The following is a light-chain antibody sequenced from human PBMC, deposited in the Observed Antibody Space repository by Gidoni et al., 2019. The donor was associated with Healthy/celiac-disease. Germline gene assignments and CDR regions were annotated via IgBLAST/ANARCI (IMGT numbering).Light chain of an antibody. J-gene: IGKJ2*01. CDR3: QQSYSTPLYT. Sequence: DIQMTQSPSSLSASVGDRVTITSRATKSISSNLNWYQQNPGKAPKLLIYAASSLQSGVPSRCSGSRSATDFTIIISSLQPEDFATSYCQQSYSTPLYTFGQGTKLEIK. V-gene: IGKV1-39*01. CDR2: AAS. CDR1: KSISSN.